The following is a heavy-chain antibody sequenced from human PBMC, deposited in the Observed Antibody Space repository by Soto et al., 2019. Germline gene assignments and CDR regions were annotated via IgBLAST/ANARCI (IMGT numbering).Heavy chain of an antibody. CDR2: IYHSGST. J-gene: IGHJ6*02. CDR3: ARGGLGGSGSSYYYYGMDV. CDR1: GYSISSGYY. D-gene: IGHD3-10*01. V-gene: IGHV4-38-2*01. Sequence: PSETLSLTCAVSGYSISSGYYWGWIRQPPGKGLEWIGSIYHSGSTYYNPSLKSRVTISVDTSKNQFSLKLSSVTAADTAVYYCARGGLGGSGSSYYYYGMDVWGQGATGTV.